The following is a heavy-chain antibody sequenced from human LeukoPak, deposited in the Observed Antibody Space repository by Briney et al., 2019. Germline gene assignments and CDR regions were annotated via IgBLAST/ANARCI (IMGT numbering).Heavy chain of an antibody. D-gene: IGHD6-13*01. CDR1: GFTFSNYA. Sequence: RGSLRLSCAASGFTFSNYAMSWVRQAPGKGLELFSTISGSGGSTYYADSVKGRFTISRDNSKNTLYVQMNSLRAEDTAVYYCAKGPTAAGTFRGDYWGQGTLVTVSS. V-gene: IGHV3-23*01. J-gene: IGHJ4*02. CDR2: ISGSGGST. CDR3: AKGPTAAGTFRGDY.